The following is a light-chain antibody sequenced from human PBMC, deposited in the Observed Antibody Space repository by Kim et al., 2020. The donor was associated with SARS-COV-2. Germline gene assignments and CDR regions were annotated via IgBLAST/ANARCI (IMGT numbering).Light chain of an antibody. V-gene: IGKV3-20*01. CDR2: GAS. CDR3: QHFGSPPIA. J-gene: IGKJ5*01. Sequence: PGERANLSSRARQRCHYMHVVWYQQRPGQPPRLVMDGASSRVAGTPDRFSGSGSGTDFTLTISRLEPEDFAVYYCQHFGSPPIAFGQGTRLEIK. CDR1: QRCHYMH.